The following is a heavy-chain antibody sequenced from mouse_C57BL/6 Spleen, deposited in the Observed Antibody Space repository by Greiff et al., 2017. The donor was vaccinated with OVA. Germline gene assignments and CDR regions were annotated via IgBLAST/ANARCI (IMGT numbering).Heavy chain of an antibody. V-gene: IGHV1-69*01. CDR3: ARGGTGTRDFDV. J-gene: IGHJ1*03. Sequence: QLQQPGAELVMPGASVKLSCKASGYTFTSYWMHWVKQRPGQGLEWIGEIDPSDSYTNYNQKIKGKSTLTVDKSTSTAYLQLSSLTSEDSAVYYCARGGTGTRDFDVWGTGTTVTVSS. D-gene: IGHD4-1*01. CDR2: IDPSDSYT. CDR1: GYTFTSYW.